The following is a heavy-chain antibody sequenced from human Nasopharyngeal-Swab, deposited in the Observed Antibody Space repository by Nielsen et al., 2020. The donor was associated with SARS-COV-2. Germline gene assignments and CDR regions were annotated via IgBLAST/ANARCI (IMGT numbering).Heavy chain of an antibody. V-gene: IGHV3-15*01. D-gene: IGHD2-15*01. CDR2: IKSKTDGGTT. CDR3: TTDKEDIVVVVAAIYYYYYMDV. Sequence: VRQAPGKGLEWVGRIKSKTDGGTTDHAAPVKGRFTISRDDSKNTLYLQMNSLKTEDTAVYYCTTDKEDIVVVVAAIYYYYYMDVWGKGTTVTVSS. J-gene: IGHJ6*03.